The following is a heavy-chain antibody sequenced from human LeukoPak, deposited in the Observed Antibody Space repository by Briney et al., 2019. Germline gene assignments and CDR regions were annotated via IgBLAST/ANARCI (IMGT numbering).Heavy chain of an antibody. D-gene: IGHD3-10*01. CDR1: GGSISSGDYY. CDR2: IYYSGST. CDR3: ARGIYGSGSYYNYNWFDP. J-gene: IGHJ5*02. Sequence: SETLSLTCTVSGGSISSGDYYWSWIRQPPGKGLEWIGYIYYSGSTYYNPSLKSRVTISVDTSKNQFSLKLSSVTAADTAVYYCARGIYGSGSYYNYNWFDPWGQGTLVTVSS. V-gene: IGHV4-30-4*01.